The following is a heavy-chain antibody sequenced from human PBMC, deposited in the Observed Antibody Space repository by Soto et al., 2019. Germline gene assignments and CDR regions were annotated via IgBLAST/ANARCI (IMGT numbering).Heavy chain of an antibody. Sequence: ASVKGSCKASCYTFTSYCVSWVRQAPGQGLEWMGWISAYNGNTNYAQKLQGRVTMTTDTSTSTAYMGLRSLRSDDTAVYYCAKSGNRVDIVATINPLVWGFDPWGQGTLVSVSS. V-gene: IGHV1-18*01. CDR3: AKSGNRVDIVATINPLVWGFDP. D-gene: IGHD5-12*01. CDR1: CYTFTSYC. J-gene: IGHJ5*02. CDR2: ISAYNGNT.